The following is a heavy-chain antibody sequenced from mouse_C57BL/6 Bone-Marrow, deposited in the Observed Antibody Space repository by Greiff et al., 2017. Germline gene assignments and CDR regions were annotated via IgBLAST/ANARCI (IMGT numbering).Heavy chain of an antibody. J-gene: IGHJ3*01. V-gene: IGHV5-17*01. CDR2: ISSGSSTI. D-gene: IGHD1-1*01. CDR1: GFTFSDYG. Sequence: VQGVESGGGLVKPGGSLKLSCAASGFTFSDYGLHCVRQAPEKGLAWVAYISSGSSTIYYADTVKGRFTISRDTAKNTLFLQMTSLRSEDTAMYYCASLTTVVAPGFAYWGQGTLVTVSA. CDR3: ASLTTVVAPGFAY.